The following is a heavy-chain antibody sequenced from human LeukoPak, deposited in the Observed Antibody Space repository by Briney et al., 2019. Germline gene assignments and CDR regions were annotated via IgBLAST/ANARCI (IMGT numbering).Heavy chain of an antibody. V-gene: IGHV4-39*01. CDR1: GGSISSSSYY. CDR3: ARSEYYFDY. CDR2: IYYSGST. J-gene: IGHJ4*02. Sequence: SETLSLXCTVSGGSISSSSYYWGWIRQPPGKGLEWIGSIYYSGSTYYNPSLKSRVTISVDTSKNQFSLKLSSVTAADTAVYYCARSEYYFDYWGQGTLVTVSS.